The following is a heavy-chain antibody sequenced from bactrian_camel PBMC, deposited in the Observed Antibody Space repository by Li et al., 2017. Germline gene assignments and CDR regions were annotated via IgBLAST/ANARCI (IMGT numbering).Heavy chain of an antibody. CDR3: ATWTGNY. D-gene: IGHD6*01. CDR2: IYIEADYQDGVHT. Sequence: HVQLVESGGGSVQAGESLRLSCVASGFTFSDYQMSWVRQAPGKGLEWVSSIYIEADYQDGVHTSYLDSVKGRFTISTDNAKTTMYLQMNSLKSEDAAMYHCATWTGNYWGQGTQVTVS. V-gene: IGHV3S5*01. CDR1: GFTFSDYQ. J-gene: IGHJ4*01.